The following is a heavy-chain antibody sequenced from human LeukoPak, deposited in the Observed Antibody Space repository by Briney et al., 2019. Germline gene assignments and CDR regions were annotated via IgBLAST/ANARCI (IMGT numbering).Heavy chain of an antibody. CDR1: GYSISSGYY. CDR2: IYHSGST. CDR3: ARDRRLLWFGDPLGYYGMDV. Sequence: SETLSLTCTVSGYSISSGYYWGWIRQPPGKGLEWIGSIYHSGSTYYNPSLKSRITLSVDTSKNQFSLKLSSVTAADTAVYYCARDRRLLWFGDPLGYYGMDVWGQGTTVTVSS. J-gene: IGHJ6*02. D-gene: IGHD3-10*01. V-gene: IGHV4-38-2*02.